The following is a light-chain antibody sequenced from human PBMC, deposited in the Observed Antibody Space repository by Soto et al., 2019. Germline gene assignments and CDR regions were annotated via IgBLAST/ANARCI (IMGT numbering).Light chain of an antibody. J-gene: IGKJ1*01. CDR2: AAS. CDR3: QQLNSYPPWT. V-gene: IGKV1-9*01. Sequence: DIQLTQSPSFLSASVGDRVTITCRASQGISSYLAWYQQKPGKAPKLLIYAASTLQSGVPSRFSGSGSGTEFTHTNSSLQPEDFATYYCQQLNSYPPWTFGQGTKVEIK. CDR1: QGISSY.